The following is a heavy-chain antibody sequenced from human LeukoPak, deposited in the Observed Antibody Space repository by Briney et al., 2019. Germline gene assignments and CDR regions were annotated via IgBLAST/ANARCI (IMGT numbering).Heavy chain of an antibody. V-gene: IGHV5-51*01. J-gene: IGHJ4*02. CDR1: GYRFTSYW. CDR3: AKLDAGDSIDY. Sequence: GESLKISCKGSGYRFTSYWIGWVRQMPGKDLEWMGIIYPGDSDTTYSPSFQGHVTISADKSISTAYLQWSSLKTSDTAMYYCAKLDAGDSIDYWGQGTLVTVCS. D-gene: IGHD2-21*01. CDR2: IYPGDSDT.